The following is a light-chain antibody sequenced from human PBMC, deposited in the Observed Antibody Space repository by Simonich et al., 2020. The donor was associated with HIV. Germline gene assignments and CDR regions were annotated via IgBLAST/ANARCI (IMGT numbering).Light chain of an antibody. CDR3: SSYTTTSTWV. J-gene: IGLJ2*01. Sequence: QSALTQPASVSGSPGQSITISCTGSSSDVGSYNLVSWYQHHPGKAPKLVIYEGSKRPSEISNRFSGSKSGNTASLTISGLQAEDEADYYCSSYTTTSTWVFGGGTKLTVL. CDR1: SSDVGSYNL. V-gene: IGLV2-14*02. CDR2: EGS.